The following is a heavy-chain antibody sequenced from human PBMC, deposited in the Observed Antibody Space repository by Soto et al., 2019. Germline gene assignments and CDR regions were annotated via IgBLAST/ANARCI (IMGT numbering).Heavy chain of an antibody. D-gene: IGHD2-15*01. J-gene: IGHJ3*02. Sequence: SETLSLTCTVSGGSVSSASCFRSWIRQPPGKGLEWIGYIYYSGTTNYNPTLKSRVIISVDTSKNHFSLKLTSVTAADTAVYYCARVTIADDAFDIWGQGTMVTVSS. CDR3: ARVTIADDAFDI. CDR1: GGSVSSASCF. V-gene: IGHV4-61*03. CDR2: IYYSGTT.